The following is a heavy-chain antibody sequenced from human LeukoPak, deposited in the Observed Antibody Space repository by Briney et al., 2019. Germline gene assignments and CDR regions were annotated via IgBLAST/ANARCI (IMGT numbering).Heavy chain of an antibody. CDR3: ARQGIVGDRADFDY. CDR2: TYYSGST. D-gene: IGHD1-26*01. Sequence: SETQSLTCTVSGGSISSYYWSWIRQPPGKGLEWIGYTYYSGSTNYNPSLKSRVTISVDTSKNQFSLKLSPVTAADTAVYYCARQGIVGDRADFDYWGQGTLVTVSS. CDR1: GGSISSYY. J-gene: IGHJ4*02. V-gene: IGHV4-59*08.